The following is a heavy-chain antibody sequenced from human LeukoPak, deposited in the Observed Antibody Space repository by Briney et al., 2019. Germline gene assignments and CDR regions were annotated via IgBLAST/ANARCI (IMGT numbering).Heavy chain of an antibody. CDR2: IKTDGRTT. D-gene: IGHD3-16*01. V-gene: IGHV3-74*03. J-gene: IGHJ4*02. Sequence: GGSLRLSCAASGMNFSNHWMHWVGEAPGKGVVGVSLIKTDGRTTMYGDSVKGRFTISRDNGKSTLYLQMNSLRAEDTAIYYCTTGPSYGYEWWGQGTVVTVSS. CDR1: GMNFSNHW. CDR3: TTGPSYGYEW.